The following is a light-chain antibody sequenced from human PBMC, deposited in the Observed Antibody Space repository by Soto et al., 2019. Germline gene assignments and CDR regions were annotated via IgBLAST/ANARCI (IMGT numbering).Light chain of an antibody. V-gene: IGLV3-1*01. CDR3: QAWDDTTGVV. Sequence: SYELTQPPSVSVSPGQTASIPCSGDKLGDRYACWYQQKPGQSPVLVIYLDTKRPSGIPERFSGSNSGNTATLTISGTQAMDAADYYCQAWDDTTGVVFGGGTKLTVL. J-gene: IGLJ2*01. CDR1: KLGDRY. CDR2: LDT.